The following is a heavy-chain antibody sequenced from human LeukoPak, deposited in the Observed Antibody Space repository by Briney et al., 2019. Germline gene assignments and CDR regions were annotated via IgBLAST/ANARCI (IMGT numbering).Heavy chain of an antibody. CDR2: INHSGST. CDR1: GGSFSGYY. Sequence: SETLSLTCAVYGGSFSGYYWSWIRQPPGKGLEWIGEINHSGSTNYNPSLKSRVTISVDTSKNQFSLKLSSVTAADTAVYYCARDRRFDGSGSYYNGFDYWGQGTLVTVSS. V-gene: IGHV4-34*01. CDR3: ARDRRFDGSGSYYNGFDY. D-gene: IGHD3-10*01. J-gene: IGHJ4*02.